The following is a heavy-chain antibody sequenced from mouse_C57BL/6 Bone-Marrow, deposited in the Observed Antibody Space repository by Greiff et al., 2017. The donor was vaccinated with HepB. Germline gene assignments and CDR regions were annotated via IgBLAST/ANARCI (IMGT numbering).Heavy chain of an antibody. CDR1: GFTFSDYY. V-gene: IGHV5-12*01. CDR3: ARHGYATTVVAPMDY. CDR2: ISNGGGST. J-gene: IGHJ4*01. D-gene: IGHD1-1*01. Sequence: DVMLVESGGGLVQPGGSLKLSCAASGFTFSDYYMYWVRQTPEKRLEWVAYISNGGGSTYYPDTVKGRFTISRDNAKNTLYLQMSRLKSEDTAMYYCARHGYATTVVAPMDYWGQGTSVTVSS.